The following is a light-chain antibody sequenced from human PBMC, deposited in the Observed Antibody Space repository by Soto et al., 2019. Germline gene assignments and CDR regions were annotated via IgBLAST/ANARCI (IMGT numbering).Light chain of an antibody. CDR1: RSNIGNNA. Sequence: QSVLTQPPSASGTPGQRVTISCSGSRSNIGNNAVSWYQQFPGTAPKLLIYNNNQRPSGVPDRFSGSKSGTSASLAISGLQSEDQADYYCATSDDSLNARAVFGGGTKLTLL. J-gene: IGLJ3*02. V-gene: IGLV1-44*01. CDR3: ATSDDSLNARAV. CDR2: NNN.